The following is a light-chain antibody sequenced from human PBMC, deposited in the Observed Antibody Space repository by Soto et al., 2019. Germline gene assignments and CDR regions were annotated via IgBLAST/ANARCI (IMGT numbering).Light chain of an antibody. Sequence: IVMTQSPATLSVSPGERATLSCRASQSVSSNLAWYQHKPGQAPRLLIYGGSTRAAGIPARFSGSGSGTEFTLTITSLQSEDFAVYYCQQYETWPWTFGQGTKVEIK. V-gene: IGKV3-15*01. J-gene: IGKJ1*01. CDR2: GGS. CDR3: QQYETWPWT. CDR1: QSVSSN.